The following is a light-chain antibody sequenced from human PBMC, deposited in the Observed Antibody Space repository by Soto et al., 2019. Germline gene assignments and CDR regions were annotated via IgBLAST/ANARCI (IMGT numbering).Light chain of an antibody. Sequence: EIVLTQSPGTLSLSPGERATLSCRASQNVNSNFLAWYQQKPGQAPRLLISGASNRATGIPDGFSGSGSGTDFTLTISRLEPEDFAVYYCQQYGSSPRTFGQGTKVDI. J-gene: IGKJ1*01. V-gene: IGKV3-20*01. CDR1: QNVNSNF. CDR2: GAS. CDR3: QQYGSSPRT.